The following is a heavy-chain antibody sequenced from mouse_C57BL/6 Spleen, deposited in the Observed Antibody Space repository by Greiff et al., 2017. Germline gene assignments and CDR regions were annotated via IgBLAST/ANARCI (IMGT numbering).Heavy chain of an antibody. Sequence: VQLQQSGAELVKPGASVKLSCTASGFNIKDYYMHWVKQRTEQGLEWIGRIDPEDGETKYAPKFKGKSTITADTSSHTAYLQLSSLKSEDTAVYKCARKGLGRGGAMDYWGQGTSVTVSS. CDR2: IDPEDGET. CDR1: GFNIKDYY. D-gene: IGHD4-1*01. J-gene: IGHJ4*01. V-gene: IGHV14-2*01. CDR3: ARKGLGRGGAMDY.